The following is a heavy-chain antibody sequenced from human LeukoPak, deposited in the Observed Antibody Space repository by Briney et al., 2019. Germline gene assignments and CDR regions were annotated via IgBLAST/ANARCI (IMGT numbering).Heavy chain of an antibody. CDR2: IKGDGSST. J-gene: IGHJ4*02. CDR1: GFTFSNNW. V-gene: IGHV3-74*01. D-gene: IGHD6-19*01. CDR3: AKDALTIAVAGYFDY. Sequence: GGSLRLSCATSGFTFSNNWMHWVRQAPGKGLVWVSRIKGDGSSTSYADSVRGRFTIFRDNAKNTLYLQMNSLRAEDTAVYYCAKDALTIAVAGYFDYWGQGTLVTVSS.